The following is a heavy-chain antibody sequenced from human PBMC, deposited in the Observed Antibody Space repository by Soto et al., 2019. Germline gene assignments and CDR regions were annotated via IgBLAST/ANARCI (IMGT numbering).Heavy chain of an antibody. V-gene: IGHV3-7*01. Sequence: EVQLVESGGGLVQPGGSLRLSCAASGFTFSSYWMNWVRQAPGKGREGVANIKQDGSEKHYVDSVKGRFTISRDNAKNSLYLQMNSLRAEDTAVYYCARDPRIAVPGRENWFDPWGQGTLVTVSS. CDR2: IKQDGSEK. J-gene: IGHJ5*02. CDR1: GFTFSSYW. CDR3: ARDPRIAVPGRENWFDP. D-gene: IGHD6-19*01.